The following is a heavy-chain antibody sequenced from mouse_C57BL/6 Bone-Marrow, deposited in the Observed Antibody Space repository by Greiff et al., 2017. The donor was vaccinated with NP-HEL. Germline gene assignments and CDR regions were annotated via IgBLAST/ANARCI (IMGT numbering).Heavy chain of an antibody. Sequence: EVQLQESGGGLVKPGGSLKLSCAASGFTFSDYGMHWVRQAPEKGLEWVAYISSGSSTIYYADTVKCRFTISRDNAKNTLFLQMTSLRSEDTAMYYCARLGKAYWGQGTLVTVSA. CDR3: ARLGKAY. CDR2: ISSGSSTI. J-gene: IGHJ3*01. CDR1: GFTFSDYG. V-gene: IGHV5-17*01.